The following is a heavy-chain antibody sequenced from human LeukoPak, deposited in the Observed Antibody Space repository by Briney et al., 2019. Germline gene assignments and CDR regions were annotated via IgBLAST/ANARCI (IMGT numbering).Heavy chain of an antibody. J-gene: IGHJ4*02. Sequence: GASVKLSCKASGYTFTSYGISWVRQAPGQGLEWMGWISAYNGNTNYAQKLQGRVTMTTDTSTSTAYMELRSLRSDDTAVYYCARGPPVYGGSCYGYWGQGTLVTVSS. CDR2: ISAYNGNT. CDR3: ARGPPVYGGSCYGY. CDR1: GYTFTSYG. V-gene: IGHV1-18*01. D-gene: IGHD2-15*01.